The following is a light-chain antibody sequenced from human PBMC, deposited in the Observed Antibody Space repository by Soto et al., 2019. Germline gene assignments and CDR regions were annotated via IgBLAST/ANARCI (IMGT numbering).Light chain of an antibody. CDR1: QSISSW. J-gene: IGKJ1*01. CDR3: QQYNSDST. Sequence: DIQMTQSPSTLSASVGDRVTITCRASQSISSWLAWYQQKPGKAPKLLIYDASSLESGVPSRFSGSGSGTEFTLTNSSLQPDDFATYYCQQYNSDSTFGQGTKVETK. CDR2: DAS. V-gene: IGKV1-5*01.